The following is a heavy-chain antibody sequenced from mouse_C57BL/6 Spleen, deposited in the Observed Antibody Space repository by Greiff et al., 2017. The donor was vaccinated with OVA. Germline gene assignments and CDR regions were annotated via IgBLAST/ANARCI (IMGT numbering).Heavy chain of an antibody. V-gene: IGHV1-72*01. CDR2: IDPNSGGT. D-gene: IGHD2-2*01. CDR3: ARDPSYGYDGGLYAMDY. CDR1: GYTFTSYW. J-gene: IGHJ4*01. Sequence: VQLQQSGAELVKPGASVKLSCKASGYTFTSYWMHWVKQRPGRGLEWIGRIDPNSGGTKYNEKFKSKATLTVDKPSSTAYMQLSSLTSEDSAVYYCARDPSYGYDGGLYAMDYWGQGTSVTVSS.